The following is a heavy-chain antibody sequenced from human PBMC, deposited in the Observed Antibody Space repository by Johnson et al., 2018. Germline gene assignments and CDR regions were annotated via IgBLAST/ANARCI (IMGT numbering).Heavy chain of an antibody. J-gene: IGHJ6*02. Sequence: QVQLVESGGGVVQPGRSLRLSCAASGFTFSSYGMHSVRQAPGKGLEWVAVIWDDGSNKYYADSVNGRFTISRDNSKTRLYLQMTRLRAEATAGYYCARATLGYYYGMDVWGQGTTVTVS. D-gene: IGHD1-1*01. V-gene: IGHV3-33*01. CDR1: GFTFSSYG. CDR3: ARATLGYYYGMDV. CDR2: IWDDGSNK.